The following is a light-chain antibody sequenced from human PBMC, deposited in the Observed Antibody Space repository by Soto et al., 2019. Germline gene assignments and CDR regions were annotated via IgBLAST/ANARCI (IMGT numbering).Light chain of an antibody. Sequence: EIVLTQSPGTLSLSPGERATLSCRASQSVSSSYLAWYQQKPGQAPRLLIYGASSRATGIPDRFSGSGSGTDFTLTISRLESEDCAVYYCQQYGSSPRFGQGTKLEIK. CDR2: GAS. J-gene: IGKJ2*03. CDR1: QSVSSSY. CDR3: QQYGSSPR. V-gene: IGKV3-20*01.